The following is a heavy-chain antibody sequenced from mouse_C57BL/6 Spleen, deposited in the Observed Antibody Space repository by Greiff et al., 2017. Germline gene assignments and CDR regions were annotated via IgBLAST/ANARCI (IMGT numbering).Heavy chain of an antibody. CDR2: INPNNGGT. Sequence: VQLRQSGPELVKPGASVKIPCKASGYTFTDYNMDWVKQSHGKSLEWIGDINPNNGGTIYNQKFKGKATLTVDKSSSTAYMELRSLTSEDTAVYYCARGIYYYGSSYWYFEVWGTGTTVTVSS. CDR1: GYTFTDYN. J-gene: IGHJ1*03. CDR3: ARGIYYYGSSYWYFEV. D-gene: IGHD1-1*01. V-gene: IGHV1-18*01.